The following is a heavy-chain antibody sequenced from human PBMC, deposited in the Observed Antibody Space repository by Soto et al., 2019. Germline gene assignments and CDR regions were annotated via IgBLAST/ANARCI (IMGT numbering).Heavy chain of an antibody. V-gene: IGHV4-39*01. Sequence: SETLSLTCTVSGGSISSSSYYWGWIRQPPGKGLEWIGSIFYSGSTYYNPSLKSRVTISVDTSKNQFSLKLSSVTATDTAVYYCARGSPDFWSGYGYYYYDMDVWGQGTTVTVSS. CDR1: GGSISSSSYY. CDR2: IFYSGST. CDR3: ARGSPDFWSGYGYYYYDMDV. D-gene: IGHD3-3*01. J-gene: IGHJ6*02.